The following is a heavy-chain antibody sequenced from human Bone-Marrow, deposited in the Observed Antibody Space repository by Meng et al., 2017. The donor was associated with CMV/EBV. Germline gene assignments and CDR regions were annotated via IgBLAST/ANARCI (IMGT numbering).Heavy chain of an antibody. CDR2: IYYSGST. V-gene: IGHV4-31*02. D-gene: IGHD3-10*01. CDR3: ARFGVTMVRGVIKGPFDP. Sequence: SISSGDYEWSWIRQHPGKGLEWIGYIYYSGSTYSNPSLKSRVTIAVDTSKNQFSLKLSSVTAADTAVYYCARFGVTMVRGVIKGPFDPWGQGTLVTVSS. CDR1: SISSGDYE. J-gene: IGHJ5*02.